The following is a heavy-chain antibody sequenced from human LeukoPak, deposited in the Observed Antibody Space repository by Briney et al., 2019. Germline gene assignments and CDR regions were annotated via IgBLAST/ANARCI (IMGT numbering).Heavy chain of an antibody. CDR2: IDGSSSRT. J-gene: IGHJ6*02. V-gene: IGHV3-11*03. CDR3: ARRGTDYYYGMDV. CDR1: GFIFSDYY. Sequence: GGSLRLSCAASGFIFSDYYMSWMRQAPGKGLEWLSYIDGSSSRTNYADSVKGRFTISRDNVKNSLYLQMNSLRAEDTAVYFCARRGTDYYYGMDVWGQGTTVTVSS.